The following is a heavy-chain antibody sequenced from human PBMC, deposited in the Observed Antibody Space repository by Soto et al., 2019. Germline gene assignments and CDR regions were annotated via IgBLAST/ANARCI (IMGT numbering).Heavy chain of an antibody. CDR2: ISYDGSNK. CDR3: AKPYSSGWYGSAFDI. CDR1: GFTFSSYG. D-gene: IGHD6-19*01. Sequence: QVQLVESGGGVVQPVRSLRLSCAASGFTFSSYGMHWVRQAPGKGLEWVAVISYDGSNKYYADSVKGRFTISRDNSKNTLYLQMNSLRAEDTAVYYCAKPYSSGWYGSAFDIWGQGTMVTVSS. V-gene: IGHV3-30*18. J-gene: IGHJ3*02.